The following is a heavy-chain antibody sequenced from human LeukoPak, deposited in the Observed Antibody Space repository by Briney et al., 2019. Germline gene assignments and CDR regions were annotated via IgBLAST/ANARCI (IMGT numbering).Heavy chain of an antibody. CDR1: GYTFTSYD. CDR2: MNPNSGNT. D-gene: IGHD2-15*01. V-gene: IGHV1-8*01. Sequence: ASVKVSCKASGYTFTSYDINWVRQATGQGLEWMGWMNPNSGNTGYAQKFQGRVTMTRNTSISTAYMELSSLRSEDTAVYYCARGLHCSSGSCYSSSWFDPWGQGTLVTVSS. J-gene: IGHJ5*02. CDR3: ARGLHCSSGSCYSSSWFDP.